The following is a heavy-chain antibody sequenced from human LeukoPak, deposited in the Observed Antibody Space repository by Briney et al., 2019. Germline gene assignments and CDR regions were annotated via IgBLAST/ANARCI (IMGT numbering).Heavy chain of an antibody. V-gene: IGHV1-8*01. CDR3: ARGVGYCSGGSCDAFDI. CDR1: GYTFTSYD. CDR2: LNPNSGNT. J-gene: IGHJ3*02. D-gene: IGHD2-15*01. Sequence: ASVKVSCKASGYTFTSYDINWVRQATGQGLEGMGWLNPNSGNTGYAQKFQGRVTMTRNTSISTAYMELRSLRSEDTAVYYCARGVGYCSGGSCDAFDIWGQGTMVTVSS.